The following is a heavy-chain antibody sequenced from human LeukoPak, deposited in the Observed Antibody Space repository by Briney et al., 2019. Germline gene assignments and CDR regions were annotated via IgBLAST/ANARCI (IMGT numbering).Heavy chain of an antibody. CDR1: GGSISSSNYY. Sequence: SETLSLTCTVSGGSISSSNYYWNWIRQPPGKGLEWIGYIYYSGSTYYKPSLKSRVTMSVDTSKNQFSLKLSSVTAADTAVYYCARADSSGKAGDYWGQGTLVTVSS. J-gene: IGHJ4*02. V-gene: IGHV4-30-4*01. CDR3: ARADSSGKAGDY. D-gene: IGHD3-22*01. CDR2: IYYSGST.